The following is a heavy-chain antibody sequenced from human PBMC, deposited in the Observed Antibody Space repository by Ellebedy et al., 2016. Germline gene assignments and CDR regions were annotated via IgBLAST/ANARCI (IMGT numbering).Heavy chain of an antibody. CDR3: TRGAGSSGWDPFPYSFDY. Sequence: ASVKVSCKASGYAFTSYDINWVRQATGQGLEWMGWMNPNSGNTGYARKFQGRVTMTRNTSISTAYMELSSLRSEDTAVYYCTRGAGSSGWDPFPYSFDYWGQGTLVTVSS. V-gene: IGHV1-8*01. CDR2: MNPNSGNT. D-gene: IGHD6-19*01. J-gene: IGHJ4*02. CDR1: GYAFTSYD.